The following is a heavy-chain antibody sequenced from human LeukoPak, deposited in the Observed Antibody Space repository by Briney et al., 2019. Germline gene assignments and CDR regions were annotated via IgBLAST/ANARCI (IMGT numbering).Heavy chain of an antibody. D-gene: IGHD2-21*02. CDR1: GYSFASYW. CDR2: IYPGDSDT. J-gene: IGHJ4*02. V-gene: IGHV5-51*01. Sequence: GESLKISCKTSGYSFASYWIGWVRQMPGKGLEWMGIIYPGDSDTRYSPSFQGQVTISADKSISTAYLQWSSLKASDTAMYYCARSRPSYCGGDCPLFDYWGQGTLVTVSS. CDR3: ARSRPSYCGGDCPLFDY.